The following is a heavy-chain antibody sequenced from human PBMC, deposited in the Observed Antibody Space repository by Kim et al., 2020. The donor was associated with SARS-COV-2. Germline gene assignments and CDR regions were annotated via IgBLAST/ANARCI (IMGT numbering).Heavy chain of an antibody. Sequence: GESLKISCKGSGYSFTSYWIGWVRQMPGKGLEWMGIIYPGDSDTRYSPSFQGQVTISADKSISTAYLQWSSLKASDTAMYYCARHVHCSGGSCYFDYWGQGTLVTVAS. CDR2: IYPGDSDT. CDR3: ARHVHCSGGSCYFDY. J-gene: IGHJ4*02. V-gene: IGHV5-51*01. CDR1: GYSFTSYW. D-gene: IGHD2-15*01.